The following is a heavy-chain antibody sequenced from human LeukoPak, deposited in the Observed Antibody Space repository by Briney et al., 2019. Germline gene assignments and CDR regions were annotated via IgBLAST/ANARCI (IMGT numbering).Heavy chain of an antibody. CDR1: GFTFSDNG. Sequence: GGSLRLSCAASGFTFSDNGMHWVRQAPGKGLEWVAYIRHDGSDKYYEDSVKGRFTVSRDNFKNTAYLQMNSLRAEDTATYYCAKDKMYGFDYWGQGTLVTVSS. J-gene: IGHJ4*02. CDR3: AKDKMYGFDY. V-gene: IGHV3-30*02. D-gene: IGHD2-8*01. CDR2: IRHDGSDK.